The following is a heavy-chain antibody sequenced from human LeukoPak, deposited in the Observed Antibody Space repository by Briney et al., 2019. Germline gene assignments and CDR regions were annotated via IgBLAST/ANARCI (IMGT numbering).Heavy chain of an antibody. CDR1: SEFFSGYY. V-gene: IGHV4-34*01. J-gene: IGHJ5*02. D-gene: IGHD3-3*01. Sequence: PSETLSLTCGVSSEFFSGYYWGWIRQPPGKGLEWIGDINDSGTTKYNPTLESRVTVSIDTSKNQFSLKVKSVTAADTAVYYCARDTYYDFWSGYPTTHWFDPWGQGTLVTVSS. CDR3: ARDTYYDFWSGYPTTHWFDP. CDR2: INDSGTT.